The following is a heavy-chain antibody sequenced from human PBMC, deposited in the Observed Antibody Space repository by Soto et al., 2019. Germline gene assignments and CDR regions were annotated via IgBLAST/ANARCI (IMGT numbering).Heavy chain of an antibody. Sequence: PSATLSLTCSVSSGSISSSLYYWGWIRQPPGKGLEWIGTIYSTVSTHYNPSLKSRVTISVDTSKNQFSLKLNSVTAADTAVYYCARLPYYDTPPVTFDIWGQGAMVTVS. CDR1: SGSISSSLYY. D-gene: IGHD3-22*01. J-gene: IGHJ3*02. CDR3: ARLPYYDTPPVTFDI. V-gene: IGHV4-39*01. CDR2: IYSTVST.